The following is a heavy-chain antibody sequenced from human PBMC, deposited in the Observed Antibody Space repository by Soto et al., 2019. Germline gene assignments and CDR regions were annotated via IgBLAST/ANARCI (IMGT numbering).Heavy chain of an antibody. J-gene: IGHJ4*02. D-gene: IGHD5-12*01. CDR3: VIVVAIPGYPDN. CDR2: IVPIVDTS. V-gene: IGHV1-69*12. Sequence: QVQLVQSGAEVRQPASSVKVSCKTSGGTFSSYAISWVRQAPGQGLEWMGGIVPIVDTSTYAQKFQGRVTITADESTSTVYMELSSLRSDDTAVYYCVIVVAIPGYPDNWGQGTLVTLSS. CDR1: GGTFSSYA.